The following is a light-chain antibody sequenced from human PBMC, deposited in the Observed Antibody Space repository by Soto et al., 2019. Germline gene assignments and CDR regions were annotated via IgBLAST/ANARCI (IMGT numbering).Light chain of an antibody. Sequence: EIVLTQSPATLSVSPGERGTLSCRASESVTDYLAWYQQKPGQAPRLLVYDVSNRAAGIPTRLSGGGSGTDFTLTISNVEPEDFAVYYCQQRSDWPWTFGQGTKVDIK. CDR1: ESVTDY. J-gene: IGKJ1*01. CDR2: DVS. V-gene: IGKV3-11*01. CDR3: QQRSDWPWT.